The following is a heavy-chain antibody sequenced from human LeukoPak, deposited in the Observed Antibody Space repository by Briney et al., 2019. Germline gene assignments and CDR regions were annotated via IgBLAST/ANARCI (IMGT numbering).Heavy chain of an antibody. CDR3: AKPNVLLWFGELLA. CDR1: GFTVSSNY. D-gene: IGHD3-10*01. CDR2: IYSGGST. Sequence: PGGSLRLSCAASGFTVSSNYMSWVRQAPGKGLELVSIIYSGGSTYYADSVKGRFTISRDNSKNTLYLQMNSLRAEDTAVYYCAKPNVLLWFGELLAWGQGTLVTVSS. V-gene: IGHV3-53*01. J-gene: IGHJ4*02.